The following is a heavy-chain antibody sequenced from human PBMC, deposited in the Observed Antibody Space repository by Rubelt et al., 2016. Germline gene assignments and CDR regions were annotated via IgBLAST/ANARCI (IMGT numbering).Heavy chain of an antibody. CDR1: GFTVYNNF. CDR2: IYSGGDT. CDR3: ASGDFGGVSGGFDY. V-gene: IGHV3-53*01. J-gene: IGHJ4*02. Sequence: EVRLVESGGGLIQPGGSLRLSCAASGFTVYNNFMSWVRQAPGEGLEWLSVIYSGGDTYYADYVKGRVTISSDNSQKTLFLQINSLGAEDTAVYYCASGDFGGVSGGFDYWGQGALVTVSS. D-gene: IGHD3-16*01.